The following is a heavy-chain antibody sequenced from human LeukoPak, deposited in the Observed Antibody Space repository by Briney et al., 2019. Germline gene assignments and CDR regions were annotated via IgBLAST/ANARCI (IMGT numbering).Heavy chain of an antibody. CDR2: ISSSGSTI. CDR3: ARIPLGYCSGGSCYIYYYYMDV. D-gene: IGHD2-15*01. J-gene: IGHJ6*03. Sequence: GGSLRLSCAASGFTFSSYEMNWVRQAPGKGLEWVSYISSSGSTIYYADSVKGRFTISRDNAKNSLHLQMNSLRAEDTAVYYCARIPLGYCSGGSCYIYYYYMDVWDKGTTVTVSS. V-gene: IGHV3-48*03. CDR1: GFTFSSYE.